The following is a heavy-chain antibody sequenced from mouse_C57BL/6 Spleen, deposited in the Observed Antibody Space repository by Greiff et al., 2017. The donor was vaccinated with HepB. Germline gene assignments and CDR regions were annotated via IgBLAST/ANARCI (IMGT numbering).Heavy chain of an antibody. Sequence: VQLQQSGPELVKPGASVKISCKASGYAFSSSWMNWVKQRPGKGLEWIGRIYPGDGDTNYNGKFKGKATLTADKSSSTAYMHLSSLTSEDSAVYFCARYSYGSSSLDYWGQGTTLTVSS. CDR2: IYPGDGDT. CDR3: ARYSYGSSSLDY. V-gene: IGHV1-82*01. D-gene: IGHD1-1*01. J-gene: IGHJ2*01. CDR1: GYAFSSSW.